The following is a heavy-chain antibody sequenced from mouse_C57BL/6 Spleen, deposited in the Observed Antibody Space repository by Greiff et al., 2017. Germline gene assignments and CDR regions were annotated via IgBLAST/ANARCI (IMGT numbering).Heavy chain of an antibody. CDR1: GFTFSSYA. Sequence: DVQLQESGGGLVKPGGSLKLSCAASGFTFSSYAMSWVRQTPEKRLEWVATISDGGSYTYYPDNVKGRFTISRDNAKNNLYLQMSHLKSEDTAMYYCARSVSLAYWGQGTLVTVSA. J-gene: IGHJ3*01. V-gene: IGHV5-4*01. CDR3: ARSVSLAY. CDR2: ISDGGSYT.